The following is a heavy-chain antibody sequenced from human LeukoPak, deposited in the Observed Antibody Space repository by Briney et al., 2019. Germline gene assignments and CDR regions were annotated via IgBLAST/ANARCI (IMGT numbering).Heavy chain of an antibody. CDR2: ISAYNGNT. CDR1: GYTFYYYG. Sequence: ASVKVSCKASGYTFYYYGISWVRQAPGQGLEWMGWISAYNGNTNYAQKLQGRVTMTTDTSTSTAYMELRSLGSDDTAVYYCARAQDSNYVFYYFDYWGQGTLVTVSS. V-gene: IGHV1-18*01. D-gene: IGHD4-11*01. J-gene: IGHJ4*02. CDR3: ARAQDSNYVFYYFDY.